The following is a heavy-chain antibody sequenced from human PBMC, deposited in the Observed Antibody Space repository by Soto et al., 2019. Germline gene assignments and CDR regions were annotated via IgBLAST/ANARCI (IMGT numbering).Heavy chain of an antibody. CDR3: EKRKWLLLDYFDY. CDR2: ISGSGGST. Sequence: GGSLRLSCAASGFTFSSYAMSWVRQAPGKGLEWVSAISGSGGSTYYADSVKGRFAISRDNSKNTLYLQMNSLRAQDTAVYYCEKRKWLLLDYFDYWGQGTLVTVSS. CDR1: GFTFSSYA. V-gene: IGHV3-23*01. J-gene: IGHJ4*02. D-gene: IGHD3-3*01.